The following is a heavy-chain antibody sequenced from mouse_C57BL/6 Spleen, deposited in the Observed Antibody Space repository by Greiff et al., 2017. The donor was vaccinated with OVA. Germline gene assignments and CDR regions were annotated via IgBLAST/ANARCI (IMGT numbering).Heavy chain of an antibody. V-gene: IGHV1-15*01. CDR1: GYTFTDYE. CDR2: IDPETGGT. D-gene: IGHD1-1*01. Sequence: VQLVESGAELVRPGASVTLSCKASGYTFTDYEMHWVKQTPVHGLEWIGAIDPETGGTAYNQKFKGKAILTADKSSSTAYMELRSLTSEDSAVYYCTRDHYYGSSYDFDYWGQGTTLTVSS. J-gene: IGHJ2*01. CDR3: TRDHYYGSSYDFDY.